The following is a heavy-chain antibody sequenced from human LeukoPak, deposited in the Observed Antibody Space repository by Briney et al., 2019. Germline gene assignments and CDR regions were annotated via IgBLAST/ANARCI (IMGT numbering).Heavy chain of an antibody. J-gene: IGHJ4*02. CDR1: GYTLTELS. Sequence: ASVKVSCKVSGYTLTELSMHWVRQAPGKGLEWMGGFDPEDGETIYAQKFQGRVTMTEDTSTDTAYMELSSLRSEDTAMYYCATAVYSSGWLYYFDYWGQGTLVTVSS. CDR2: FDPEDGET. D-gene: IGHD6-19*01. CDR3: ATAVYSSGWLYYFDY. V-gene: IGHV1-24*01.